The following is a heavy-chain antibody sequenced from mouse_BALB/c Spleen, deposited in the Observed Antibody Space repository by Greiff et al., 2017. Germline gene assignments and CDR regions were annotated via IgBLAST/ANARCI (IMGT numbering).Heavy chain of an antibody. Sequence: EVNVVESGGGLVKPGGSLKLSCAASGFTFSSYAMSWVRQTPEKRLEWVASISSGGSTYYPDSVKGRFTISRDNARNILYLQMSSLRSEDTAMYYCARGGGYSYFDYWGQGTTLTVSS. CDR2: ISSGGST. CDR3: ARGGGYSYFDY. J-gene: IGHJ2*01. V-gene: IGHV5-6-5*01. CDR1: GFTFSSYA. D-gene: IGHD2-3*01.